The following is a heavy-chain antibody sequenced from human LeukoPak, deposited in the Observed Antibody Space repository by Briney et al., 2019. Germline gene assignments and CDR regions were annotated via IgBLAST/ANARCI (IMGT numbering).Heavy chain of an antibody. CDR2: INWNGGST. D-gene: IGHD3-22*01. J-gene: IGHJ4*02. CDR3: ARFRGSGYYDSFDY. Sequence: GGSLRLSCAASEFTFDDYGMSWVRQAPGKGLEWVSGINWNGGSTGYADSVKGRFTISRDNAKNSLYLQMNSLRAEDTALYYCARFRGSGYYDSFDYWGQGTLVTVSS. CDR1: EFTFDDYG. V-gene: IGHV3-20*04.